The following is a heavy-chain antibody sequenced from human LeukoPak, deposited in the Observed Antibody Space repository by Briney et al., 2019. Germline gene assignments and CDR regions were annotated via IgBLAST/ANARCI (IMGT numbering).Heavy chain of an antibody. V-gene: IGHV3-23*01. CDR3: AKALRDYYGSGSYQY. CDR2: ISGSGGST. D-gene: IGHD3-10*01. J-gene: IGHJ4*02. Sequence: PGGSLRLSCAASGFTFSSYGMSWVRQAPGKGLEWVSAISGSGGSTYYADSVKGRFTISRDNSKNTLYLQMNSLRAEDTAVYYCAKALRDYYGSGSYQYWGQGTLVTVSS. CDR1: GFTFSSYG.